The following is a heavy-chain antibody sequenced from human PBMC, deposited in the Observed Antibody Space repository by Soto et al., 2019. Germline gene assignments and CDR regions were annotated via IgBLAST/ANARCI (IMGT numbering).Heavy chain of an antibody. CDR2: ISSSSSYI. J-gene: IGHJ5*02. CDR3: ARELGYCSGGSCYSNNWFDP. Sequence: EVQLVESGGGLVKPGGSLRLSCAASGFTFSSYSMNWVRQAPGKGLEWVSSISSSSSYIYYADSVKGRFTISRDNAKNSLYLQMNSLRAEDTAVYYCARELGYCSGGSCYSNNWFDPWGQGTLVTVSS. V-gene: IGHV3-21*01. CDR1: GFTFSSYS. D-gene: IGHD2-15*01.